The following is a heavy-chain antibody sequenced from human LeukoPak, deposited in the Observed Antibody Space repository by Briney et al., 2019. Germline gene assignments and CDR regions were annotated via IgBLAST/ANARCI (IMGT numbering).Heavy chain of an antibody. CDR3: ARVGSSGYYDAWFDY. J-gene: IGHJ4*02. CDR2: IYYSGST. D-gene: IGHD3-22*01. V-gene: IGHV4-39*07. CDR1: GGSISSSSYY. Sequence: SETLSLTCTVSGGSISSSSYYWGWIRQPPGKGLEWIGSIYYSGSTYYNPSLKSRVTISVDTSKNQFSLKLSSVTAADTAVYYCARVGSSGYYDAWFDYWGQGTLVTVSS.